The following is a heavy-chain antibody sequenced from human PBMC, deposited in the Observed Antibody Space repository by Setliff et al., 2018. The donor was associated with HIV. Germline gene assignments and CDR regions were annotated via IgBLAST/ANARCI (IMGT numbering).Heavy chain of an antibody. CDR1: GGSMSSTSYY. CDR2: IYYSGNT. CDR3: ARRIYGNNPYFDY. D-gene: IGHD4-17*01. Sequence: SETLSLTCTVSGGSMSSTSYYWGWIRQPPGKGLEWIGSIYYSGNTYYNPSLKSRVTISVDTSQNQFSLKLSSVTAADTAIYYCARRIYGNNPYFDYWSQGTLVTVSS. J-gene: IGHJ4*02. V-gene: IGHV4-39*07.